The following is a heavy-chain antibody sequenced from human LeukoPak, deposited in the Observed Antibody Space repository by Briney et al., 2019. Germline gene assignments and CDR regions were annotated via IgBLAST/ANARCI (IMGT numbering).Heavy chain of an antibody. Sequence: SETLSLTCTVSGGSISTYYWSWIRQPPGKGLEWIGYIYYSGSTNYNPSLQSRVTISVDTSKNQFSLKLSSVTAADTAVYYCARIYCGGDCRGYYYHYYMDVWGKGTTVTISS. V-gene: IGHV4-59*08. CDR1: GGSISTYY. CDR3: ARIYCGGDCRGYYYHYYMDV. J-gene: IGHJ6*03. D-gene: IGHD2-21*02. CDR2: IYYSGST.